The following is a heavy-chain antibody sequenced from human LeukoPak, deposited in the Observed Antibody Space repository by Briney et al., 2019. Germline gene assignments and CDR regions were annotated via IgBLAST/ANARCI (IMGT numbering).Heavy chain of an antibody. D-gene: IGHD6-19*01. CDR2: TSGSGGNK. CDR3: AKAAGYSSGSYADY. Sequence: TGGSLRLSCAASGFTFSSYAMSWVRQAPGKGLEWVSGTSGSGGNKYYTDSVKGRFTISRDNSKNMLYLQMNSLRAEDTAVYYCAKAAGYSSGSYADYWGQGTLVTVSS. V-gene: IGHV3-23*01. CDR1: GFTFSSYA. J-gene: IGHJ4*02.